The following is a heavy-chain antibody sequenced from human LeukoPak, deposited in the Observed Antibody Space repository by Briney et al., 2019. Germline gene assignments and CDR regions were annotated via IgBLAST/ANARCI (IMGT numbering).Heavy chain of an antibody. CDR2: IYHSGST. V-gene: IGHV4-38-2*02. Sequence: SETLSLTCTVSGYSISSGYYWGWIRQPPGKGLEWIGSIYHSGSTYYNPSLKSRVTISVDTSKNQFSLKLSSVTAADTAVYYCARLGLRFLEWLISYWGQGTLVTVSS. CDR3: ARLGLRFLEWLISY. D-gene: IGHD3-3*01. CDR1: GYSISSGYY. J-gene: IGHJ4*02.